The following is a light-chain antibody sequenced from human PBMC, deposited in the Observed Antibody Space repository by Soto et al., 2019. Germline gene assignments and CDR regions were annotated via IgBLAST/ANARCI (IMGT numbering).Light chain of an antibody. J-gene: IGKJ2*02. V-gene: IGKV4-1*01. CDR1: QSVLYSSNNKNY. Sequence: DIVMTQSPDSLAVSLGERATINCKSSQSVLYSSNNKNYLAWYQQKPGQPPELLIYWASTRESGVPDRFSGSGSGTDFTLTISSLQAEDVAVYFCQQYYTTPCTSGQGTKPEIK. CDR3: QQYYTTPCT. CDR2: WAS.